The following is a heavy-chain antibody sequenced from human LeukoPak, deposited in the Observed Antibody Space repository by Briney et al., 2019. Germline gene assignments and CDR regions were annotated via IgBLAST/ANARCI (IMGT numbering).Heavy chain of an antibody. CDR1: GFTFGDYA. V-gene: IGHV3-49*03. CDR3: TRDFDGGYDHFDY. D-gene: IGHD5-12*01. CDR2: IRSKAYGGTT. Sequence: PGGSLRLSCTASGFTFGDYAMSWFRQAPGKGLEWVGFIRSKAYGGTTEYAASVKGRFTISRDDSKSIAYLQMNSLKTEDTAVYYCTRDFDGGYDHFDYWGQGTLVTVSS. J-gene: IGHJ4*02.